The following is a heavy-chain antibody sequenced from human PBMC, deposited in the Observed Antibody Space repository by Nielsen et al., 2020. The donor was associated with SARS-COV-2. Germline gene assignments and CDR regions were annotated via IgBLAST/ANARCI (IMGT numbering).Heavy chain of an antibody. J-gene: IGHJ6*02. V-gene: IGHV3-30-3*01. CDR2: ISYDGSNK. Sequence: GGSLRLSCAASGFTFSSYAMHWVRQAPGKGLEWVAVISYDGSNKYYADSVKGRFTISRDNSKNTLYLQMNSLRAEDTAVYYCARDRDDSSSWYYYGMDVWGQGTTVPSP. CDR1: GFTFSSYA. CDR3: ARDRDDSSSWYYYGMDV. D-gene: IGHD6-13*01.